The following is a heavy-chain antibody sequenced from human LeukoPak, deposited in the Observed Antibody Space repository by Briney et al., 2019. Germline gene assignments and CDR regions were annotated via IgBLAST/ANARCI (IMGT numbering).Heavy chain of an antibody. Sequence: SETLSLTCAVYGGSFSGYYWSWIRQPPGKGLEWIGEINHSGSTNYNPSLKSRVTISVDTSKNQFSLKLSSVTAADTAVYYCARGLRYYGSRRGSDYWGQGTLVTVSS. CDR1: GGSFSGYY. D-gene: IGHD3-10*01. CDR3: ARGLRYYGSRRGSDY. CDR2: INHSGST. V-gene: IGHV4-34*01. J-gene: IGHJ4*02.